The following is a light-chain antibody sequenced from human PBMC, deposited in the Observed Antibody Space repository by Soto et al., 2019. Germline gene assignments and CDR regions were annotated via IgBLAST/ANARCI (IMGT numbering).Light chain of an antibody. CDR2: KAS. CDR3: QHYNTYPWT. J-gene: IGKJ1*01. CDR1: QSISSW. Sequence: DIQMTQSPSILSASVGDRVTITCRASQSISSWLAWYQQKPGKAPNLLIYKASHLENGVPSRFSGSGSGTEFTLTISSLQPGDFATYYSQHYNTYPWTFGQGTKV. V-gene: IGKV1-5*03.